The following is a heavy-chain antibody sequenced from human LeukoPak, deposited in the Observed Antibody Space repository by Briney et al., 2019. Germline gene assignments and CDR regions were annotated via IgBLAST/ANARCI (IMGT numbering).Heavy chain of an antibody. V-gene: IGHV3-7*01. CDR1: TFTFITYW. CDR2: INQDGSVT. D-gene: IGHD2-2*03. CDR3: ARIGYSSSSFDY. Sequence: GGSLRLSCAASTFTFITYWMRWLGQAPGKGLEWVVNINQDGSVTYYVDSVKGRFTISRDKAKNSLYLQINSLRFEDTAVYYCARIGYSSSSFDYWGQGTQVTVSS. J-gene: IGHJ4*02.